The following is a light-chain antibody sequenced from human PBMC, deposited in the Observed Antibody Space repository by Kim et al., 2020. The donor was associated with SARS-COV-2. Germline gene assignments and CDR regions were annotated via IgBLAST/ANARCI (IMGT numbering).Light chain of an antibody. Sequence: PGGTVTLTCASSTGTVTSGYYPNWFQQKPGQAPRALIYSKSNKHSWTPARFSGSRLGGKAALTLSGVQPEDEAEYYCLLYYGGAHVFGTGTKVTVL. V-gene: IGLV7-43*01. CDR2: SKS. CDR1: TGTVTSGYY. CDR3: LLYYGGAHV. J-gene: IGLJ1*01.